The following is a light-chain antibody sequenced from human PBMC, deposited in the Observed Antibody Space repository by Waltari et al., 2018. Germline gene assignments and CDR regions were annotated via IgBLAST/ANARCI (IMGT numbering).Light chain of an antibody. CDR1: SSDVRAYDY. Sequence: QSALTSPPSASGSPGQSVTTSCTGTSSDVRAYDYVSWYQQHPDKAPKPMIYEVTKRPSGVPDRFSGSKSGNTASLTVSGLQAEDEADYYCCAYAGSYMVFGAGTKVTVL. CDR3: CAYAGSYMV. CDR2: EVT. J-gene: IGLJ3*02. V-gene: IGLV2-8*01.